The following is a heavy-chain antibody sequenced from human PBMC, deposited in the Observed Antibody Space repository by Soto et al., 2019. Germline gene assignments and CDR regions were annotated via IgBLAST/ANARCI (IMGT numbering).Heavy chain of an antibody. J-gene: IGHJ6*02. D-gene: IGHD6-13*01. CDR1: GYTFITYG. CDR2: ISVDRGNT. V-gene: IGHV1-18*01. CDR3: ARVPSYSSSWSWGYYGMDV. Sequence: QVQLVQSGAEVKKPGASVKVSCKASGYTFITYGVSWVRQAPGKGLEWMGWISVDRGNTNYAQKLQGRVTVTTDTATNTAYMELRSLRPDDTAVYYCARVPSYSSSWSWGYYGMDVWGQGTTVTVSS.